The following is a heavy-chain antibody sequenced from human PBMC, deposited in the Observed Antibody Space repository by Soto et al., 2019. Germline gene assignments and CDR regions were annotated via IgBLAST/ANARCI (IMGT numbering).Heavy chain of an antibody. V-gene: IGHV3-33*01. D-gene: IGHD5-18*01. J-gene: IGHJ4*02. CDR1: GFTFSSYN. CDR2: IWFDGSIQ. CDR3: VRIQLAGNLVGGFDY. Sequence: QVQLVESGGGVVQPGRSLRLSCVASGFTFSSYNMHWVRQAPGKGLEWVAVIWFDGSIQYYADSVKGRFTISRDNSKNTLYLQMNSLRAEDTAVFYCVRIQLAGNLVGGFDYWGQGTLVTVSS.